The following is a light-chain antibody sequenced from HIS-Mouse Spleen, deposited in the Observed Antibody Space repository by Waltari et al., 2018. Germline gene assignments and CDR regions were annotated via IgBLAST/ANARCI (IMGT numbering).Light chain of an antibody. CDR1: SLRSYY. V-gene: IGLV3-19*01. CDR2: GKN. CDR3: NSRDSSGNHWV. Sequence: SSELTQDPAVSVALGQTVRITCQGDSLRSYYASWYQQKPGQAPVLFSYGKNNRPPGIPDRFFGSSSGNTASLTITGAQAEDEADYYCNSRDSSGNHWVFGGGTKLTVL. J-gene: IGLJ3*02.